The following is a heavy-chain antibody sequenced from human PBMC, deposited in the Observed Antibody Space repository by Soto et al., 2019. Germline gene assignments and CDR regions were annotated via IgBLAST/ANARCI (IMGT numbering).Heavy chain of an antibody. D-gene: IGHD3-3*01. Sequence: XSLRLSCAASGFTVSSNYMSWVPQAPGKGLEWIAEINHSGSNNYNPSLRNRVTISVDTAKSQFSLRLDSVTAADTAVYYCARGIIPSRGVFGFWGEGTQVTVPQ. V-gene: IGHV4-34*01. CDR3: ARGIIPSRGVFGF. CDR1: GFTVSSNY. CDR2: INHSGSN. J-gene: IGHJ4*02.